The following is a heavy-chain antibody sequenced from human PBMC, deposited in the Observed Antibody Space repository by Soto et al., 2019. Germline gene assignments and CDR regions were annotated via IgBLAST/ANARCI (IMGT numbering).Heavy chain of an antibody. D-gene: IGHD2-2*01. CDR1: GCSISSGPYS. Sequence: SETLSLTCTVSGCSISSGPYSWGWIRQPPGEGLEWIGTFYYSESTYYNPSLESRVTISVDTSKNQFSLKVTSVTVAHTAVYYCARLGGYCSSSSCYGYYGMDVWGQGTTVT. CDR3: ARLGGYCSSSSCYGYYGMDV. CDR2: FYYSEST. V-gene: IGHV4-39*01. J-gene: IGHJ6*02.